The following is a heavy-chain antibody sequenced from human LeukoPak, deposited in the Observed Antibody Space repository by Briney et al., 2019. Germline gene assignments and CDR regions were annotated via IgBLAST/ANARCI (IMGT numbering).Heavy chain of an antibody. J-gene: IGHJ4*01. V-gene: IGHV3-21*01. Sequence: AGGSLGLSCAASGFTFSDYSFNWVRQAPGKGLEWVSSISSSSSYKYYADSLKGRFTISRDNAKNSLYLQVNSLRAEDTAVYYCARINDSYHLDFWGHGTLVTVSS. CDR2: ISSSSSYK. CDR1: GFTFSDYS. CDR3: ARINDSYHLDF. D-gene: IGHD3-3*02.